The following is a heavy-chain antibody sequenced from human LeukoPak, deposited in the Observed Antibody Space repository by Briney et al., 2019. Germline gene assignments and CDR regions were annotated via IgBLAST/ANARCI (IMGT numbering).Heavy chain of an antibody. J-gene: IGHJ3*02. CDR1: GGSLSSYY. D-gene: IGHD7-27*01. CDR2: IYYSGST. CDR3: ARELGIENAFDI. V-gene: IGHV4-59*01. Sequence: SETLSLTCTVSGGSLSSYYWSWIRQPPGKGLEWIGYIYYSGSTNYNPSLKSRVTISVDTSKNQFSLKLSSVTAADTAVYYCARELGIENAFDIWGQGTMVTVSS.